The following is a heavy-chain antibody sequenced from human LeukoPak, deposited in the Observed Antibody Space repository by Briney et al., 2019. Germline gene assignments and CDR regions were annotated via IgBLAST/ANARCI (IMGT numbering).Heavy chain of an antibody. D-gene: IGHD3-10*01. CDR2: ISAYNGNT. Sequence: GASVKVSCKASGYTFTSYGISWVRQAPGQGLEWMGWISAYNGNTNYAQKLQGRVTMTEDTSTDTAYMELSSLRSEDTAVYYCATPCCITMVRGADYFDYWGQGTLVTVSS. V-gene: IGHV1-18*01. CDR1: GYTFTSYG. J-gene: IGHJ4*02. CDR3: ATPCCITMVRGADYFDY.